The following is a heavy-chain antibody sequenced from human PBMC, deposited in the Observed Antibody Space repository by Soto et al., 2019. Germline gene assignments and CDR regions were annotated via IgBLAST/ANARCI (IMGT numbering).Heavy chain of an antibody. D-gene: IGHD3-22*01. Sequence: ASVKVSCTASGYTFTSYGISWVRQAPGQGLEWMGWISAYNGNTNYAQKLQGRVTMTTDTSTSTAYMELRSLRSDDTAVNYCARDAGSSGYYYGYYYYYGMDVWGQGTTVTVSS. J-gene: IGHJ6*02. CDR2: ISAYNGNT. CDR3: ARDAGSSGYYYGYYYYYGMDV. V-gene: IGHV1-18*01. CDR1: GYTFTSYG.